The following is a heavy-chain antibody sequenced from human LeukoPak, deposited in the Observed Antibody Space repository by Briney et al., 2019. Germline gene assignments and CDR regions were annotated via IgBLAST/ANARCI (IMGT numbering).Heavy chain of an antibody. J-gene: IGHJ4*02. CDR1: GFTFSSFG. CDR2: ISNDGRTK. V-gene: IGHV3-30*18. Sequence: GGSLRLSCAASGFTFSSFGMHWVRQAPGKGLERVAVISNDGRTKFYADSVKGRFTISRDNSKNTLYLQMNSLRAEDTAVYYCAKGRVEDYFASGTYSLGYWGQGTLVTVSS. D-gene: IGHD3-10*01. CDR3: AKGRVEDYFASGTYSLGY.